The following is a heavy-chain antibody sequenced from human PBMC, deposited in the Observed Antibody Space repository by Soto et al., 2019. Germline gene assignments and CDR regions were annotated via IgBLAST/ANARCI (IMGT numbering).Heavy chain of an antibody. D-gene: IGHD1-20*01. Sequence: QVQLQESGPGLVKPSQTLSLTCTVSGGSISSGGYYWSWIRQHPGKGLEWIGYIFNSGSTYYNPSLKSRFTISVDTSKNQFSLKLSSVTAADTAVYYCARVGISGTIDAFDIWGQGTMVTVSS. V-gene: IGHV4-31*03. J-gene: IGHJ3*02. CDR3: ARVGISGTIDAFDI. CDR1: GGSISSGGYY. CDR2: IFNSGST.